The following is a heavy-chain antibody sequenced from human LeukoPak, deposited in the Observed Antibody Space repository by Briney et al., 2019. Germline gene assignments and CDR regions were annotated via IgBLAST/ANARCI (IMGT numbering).Heavy chain of an antibody. D-gene: IGHD2-8*01. CDR1: GFTFSSYA. CDR2: ISSNGGST. Sequence: PGGSLXXSCAASGFTFSSYAMHWVREAPGKGVEYVSAISSNGGSTYYENSVKGRLTISRENSKKTLYMQKGSVRDEERGVYYGARDRVYVDVWGNGTTVTVSS. CDR3: ARDRVYVDV. J-gene: IGHJ6*04. V-gene: IGHV3-64*01.